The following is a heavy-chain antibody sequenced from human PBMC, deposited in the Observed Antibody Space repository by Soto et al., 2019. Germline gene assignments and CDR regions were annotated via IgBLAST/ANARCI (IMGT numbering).Heavy chain of an antibody. CDR1: GFTFSNAW. D-gene: IGHD2-2*01. J-gene: IGHJ6*03. CDR3: TSDIVVVPAAAPVYYYYYYMDV. Sequence: EVQLVESGGGLVKPGGSLRLSCAASGFTFSNAWMSWVRQAPGKGLEWVGRITSKTDGGTTDYAAPVKGRFTISRDDSKNTPYLQMNSLKTEDTAVYYCTSDIVVVPAAAPVYYYYYYMDVWGKGTTGTVSS. CDR2: ITSKTDGGTT. V-gene: IGHV3-15*01.